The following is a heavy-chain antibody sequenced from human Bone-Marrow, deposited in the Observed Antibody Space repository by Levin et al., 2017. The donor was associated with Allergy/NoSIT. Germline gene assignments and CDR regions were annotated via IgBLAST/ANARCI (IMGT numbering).Heavy chain of an antibody. J-gene: IGHJ4*02. CDR1: GGSIRSSSYY. CDR2: IYYSGST. CDR3: ARGPDYCGGDCALDY. Sequence: SQTLSLPCTVSGGSIRSSSYYWGWIRQPPGKGLEWIGSIYYSGSTYYNPSLKSRVTISVDTSKNQFSLKLSSVTAADTAVYYCARGPDYCGGDCALDYWGQGTLVTVSS. D-gene: IGHD2-21*02. V-gene: IGHV4-39*07.